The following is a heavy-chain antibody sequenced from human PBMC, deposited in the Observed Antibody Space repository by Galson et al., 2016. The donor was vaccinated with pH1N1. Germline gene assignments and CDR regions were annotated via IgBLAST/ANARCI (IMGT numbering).Heavy chain of an antibody. CDR1: GYTFASYA. J-gene: IGHJ4*02. V-gene: IGHV7-4-1*02. D-gene: IGHD2-15*01. Sequence: SVKVSCKASGYTFASYAINWVRQVPGQGLEWMGWIHTTTGDPSYGQGFTGRFVFSLDTSVTTAYLQISNLKTEDAAVYYCARVSYRCSGGGCYFDSWGQGTLVTVSS. CDR3: ARVSYRCSGGGCYFDS. CDR2: IHTTTGDP.